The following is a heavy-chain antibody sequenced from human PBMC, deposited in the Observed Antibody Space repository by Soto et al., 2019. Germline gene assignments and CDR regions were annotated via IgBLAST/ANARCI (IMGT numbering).Heavy chain of an antibody. CDR2: IYHSGNT. CDR3: ARFLPGFVGENEAFDF. Sequence: VQLQESGPGLVKPSGTLSLTCTVSGGSISNNNWWSWVRQTPEKGLEWIGQIYHSGNTNYNPSLKSRVSMSVDKSKNQFSLKMNSATAADTAVYYCARFLPGFVGENEAFDFWGHGTLVTVSS. V-gene: IGHV4-4*02. D-gene: IGHD3-3*01. J-gene: IGHJ4*01. CDR1: GGSISNNNW.